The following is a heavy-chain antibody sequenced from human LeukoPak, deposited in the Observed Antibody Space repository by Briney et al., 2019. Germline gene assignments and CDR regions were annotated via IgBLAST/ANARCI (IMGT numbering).Heavy chain of an antibody. D-gene: IGHD2-2*01. J-gene: IGHJ4*02. Sequence: PGGSLRLSCAASGFTFTRYGLHWVRQAPGKGLEWVAFVRYDGSEKYYADSVKGRFTISRDDSRNTVFLQMNSLTAEDTAVYYCAKPRDIVVVPAAIGYWGQGTLVTVSS. CDR1: GFTFTRYG. V-gene: IGHV3-30*02. CDR3: AKPRDIVVVPAAIGY. CDR2: VRYDGSEK.